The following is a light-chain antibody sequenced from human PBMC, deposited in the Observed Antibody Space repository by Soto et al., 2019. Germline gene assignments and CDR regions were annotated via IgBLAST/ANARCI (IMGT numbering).Light chain of an antibody. CDR3: QQSYGTPLT. J-gene: IGKJ4*01. CDR1: QSISNY. Sequence: DMEMTQSPSSLSASVGDRVTITCRASQSISNYLNWYQHKPGKVPKLLIYAASSLQSGVPTRFSRSGSGTDFTLTINNLQPEDFATYYCQQSYGTPLTLGGGTKIEIK. CDR2: AAS. V-gene: IGKV1-39*01.